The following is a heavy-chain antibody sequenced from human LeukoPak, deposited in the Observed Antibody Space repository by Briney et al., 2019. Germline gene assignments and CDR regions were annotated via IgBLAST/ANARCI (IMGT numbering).Heavy chain of an antibody. CDR2: ISSSGSTI. Sequence: GGSLRLSCAASGFTFSDYYMSWIRQAPGKGLEWVSYISSSGSTIYYADSVKGRFTISRDNTKNSLYLQMNSLRAEDTAVYYCARDLSPRGYSYGYLGYWGQGTLVTVSS. D-gene: IGHD5-18*01. CDR3: ARDLSPRGYSYGYLGY. V-gene: IGHV3-11*01. CDR1: GFTFSDYY. J-gene: IGHJ4*02.